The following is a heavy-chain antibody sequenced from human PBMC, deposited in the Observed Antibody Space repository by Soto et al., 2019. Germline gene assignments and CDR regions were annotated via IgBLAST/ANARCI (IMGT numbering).Heavy chain of an antibody. J-gene: IGHJ4*02. CDR3: ASIRITGTTDY. CDR2: INSDGSST. D-gene: IGHD1-7*01. Sequence: GGSLRLSCAASGFTFSSYWMHWVRQAPGKGLVWVSRINSDGSSTSYADSVKGRFTISRDNAKNTLYLQMNSLRAEDTAVYYCASIRITGTTDYWGQGTLVTVSS. CDR1: GFTFSSYW. V-gene: IGHV3-74*01.